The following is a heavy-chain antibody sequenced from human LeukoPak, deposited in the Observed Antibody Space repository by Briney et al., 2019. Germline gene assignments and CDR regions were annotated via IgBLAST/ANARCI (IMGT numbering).Heavy chain of an antibody. CDR1: GFTFSSYA. CDR3: AKGLGIVPAARLRAFDI. D-gene: IGHD2-2*01. CDR2: ISGSGGST. V-gene: IGHV3-23*01. J-gene: IGHJ3*02. Sequence: GGSLRLSCAASGFTFSSYAMSWVRQAPGKGLEWVSAISGSGGSTYYADSVKGRFTISRDNSKNTLYLQMNSLRAEDTAVYYCAKGLGIVPAARLRAFDIWGQGTMVTVSS.